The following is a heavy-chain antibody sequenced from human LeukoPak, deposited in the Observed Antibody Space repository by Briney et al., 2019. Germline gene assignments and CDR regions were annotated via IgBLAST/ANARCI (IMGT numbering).Heavy chain of an antibody. Sequence: SETLSLTCAVYGGSFSGYYWSWIRQPPGKGLEWIGEINHSGSTNYNPPLKSRVTISVDTSKNQFSLKLSSVTAADTAVYYCARSGYSYGLDYWGQGTLVTVSS. V-gene: IGHV4-34*01. CDR3: ARSGYSYGLDY. CDR1: GGSFSGYY. CDR2: INHSGST. D-gene: IGHD5-18*01. J-gene: IGHJ4*02.